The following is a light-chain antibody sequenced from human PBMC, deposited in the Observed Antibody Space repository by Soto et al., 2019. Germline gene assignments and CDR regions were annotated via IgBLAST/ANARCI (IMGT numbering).Light chain of an antibody. V-gene: IGKV3-20*01. Sequence: EIVLTQSPGTLSLSPGERATLSCRASQSFSSTYLAWYQQKPGQAPRRLIYGASSRATGIPDRFSGSGSGTDFTLTISRLEPEDFAVYYCQHYGSFGQGTRLEIK. CDR1: QSFSSTY. CDR3: QHYGS. J-gene: IGKJ5*01. CDR2: GAS.